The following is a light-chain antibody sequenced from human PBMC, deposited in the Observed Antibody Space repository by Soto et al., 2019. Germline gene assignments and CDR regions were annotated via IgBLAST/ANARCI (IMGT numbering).Light chain of an antibody. CDR2: GSF. CDR1: QSISSF. V-gene: IGKV1-39*01. J-gene: IGKJ2*01. CDR3: QQSYNTPYT. Sequence: DIQMTQSPSSLSVSVGDRVTITCRASQSISSFLHWYQQKPGKAPNLLIYGSFNVKSGVPSRLSGSGSVRDFTLTISGLQPEDGATYYCQQSYNTPYTVGQGTKLEIK.